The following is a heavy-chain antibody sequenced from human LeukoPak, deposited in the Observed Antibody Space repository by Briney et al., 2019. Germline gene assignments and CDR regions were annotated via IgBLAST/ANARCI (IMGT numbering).Heavy chain of an antibody. CDR2: ITTSSTYI. J-gene: IGHJ4*02. D-gene: IGHD6-19*01. CDR3: ARGKYSSGWFDY. Sequence: GGSLRLSCAASGFTFRSYGMNWVRQAPGKGLEWVSSITTSSTYISYADSVKGRFTISRDNAKNSLYLQMNSLRAEDSAVYYCARGKYSSGWFDYWGQGTLVTVSS. V-gene: IGHV3-21*01. CDR1: GFTFRSYG.